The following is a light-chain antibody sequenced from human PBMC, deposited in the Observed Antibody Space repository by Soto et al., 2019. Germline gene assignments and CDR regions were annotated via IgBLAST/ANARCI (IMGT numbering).Light chain of an antibody. Sequence: QSVLTQPPSVSGAPGQRVTISCTGSRSNIGAGYDVHWYQQLPGTAPKLLMYGNNKRPSGVPDRFSGSKSGTSASLAITGLQAEGEADYYCQSYDSSLGRVFGTGTKVTVL. J-gene: IGLJ1*01. CDR3: QSYDSSLGRV. CDR1: RSNIGAGYD. V-gene: IGLV1-40*01. CDR2: GNN.